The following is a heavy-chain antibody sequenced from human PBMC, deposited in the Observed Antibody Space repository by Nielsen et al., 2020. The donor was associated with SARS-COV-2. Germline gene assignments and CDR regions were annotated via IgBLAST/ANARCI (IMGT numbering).Heavy chain of an antibody. CDR1: GYTFTGFF. CDR3: ARDSSGTYRRVDY. CDR2: INPNTGGT. D-gene: IGHD3-22*01. J-gene: IGHJ4*02. V-gene: IGHV1-2*06. Sequence: ASVKVSCKASGYTFTGFFMHWVRQVPGQGLEWMGRINPNTGGTDYAQKFQGRVTMTRDTSTSTVYMELSSLRSDDTAVYYCARDSSGTYRRVDYWGQGTLVTVSS.